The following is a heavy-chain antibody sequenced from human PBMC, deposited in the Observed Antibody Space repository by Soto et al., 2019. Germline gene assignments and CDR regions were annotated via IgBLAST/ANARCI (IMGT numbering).Heavy chain of an antibody. CDR2: ISGSGGST. CDR3: ANTARAFWSGYLFDY. Sequence: EVQLLESGGGLVQPGGSLRLSCAASGFTFSSYAMSWVRQAPGKGLEWVSAISGSGGSTYYADSVKGRSTISRDNSKNTLYLQMNSLRAEDTAVYYCANTARAFWSGYLFDYWGQGTLVTVSS. D-gene: IGHD3-3*01. J-gene: IGHJ4*02. V-gene: IGHV3-23*01. CDR1: GFTFSSYA.